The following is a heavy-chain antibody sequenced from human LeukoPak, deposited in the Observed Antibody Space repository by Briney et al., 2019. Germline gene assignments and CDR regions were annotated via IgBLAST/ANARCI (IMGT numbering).Heavy chain of an antibody. CDR1: GYTFTNYD. Sequence: ASVRVSCKTSGYTFTNYDNNWVRQATGQGLEWMGWMNPYSGNTGYAQKFQGRVTMTRNTSISTSYMELSSLRSEDTAVYYCARPHCSSTDCHPPEWFDPWGQGTLVTVSS. CDR3: ARPHCSSTDCHPPEWFDP. V-gene: IGHV1-8*01. CDR2: MNPYSGNT. D-gene: IGHD2-2*01. J-gene: IGHJ5*02.